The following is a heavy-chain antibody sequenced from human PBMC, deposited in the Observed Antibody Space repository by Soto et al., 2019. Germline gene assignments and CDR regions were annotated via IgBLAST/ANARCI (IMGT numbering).Heavy chain of an antibody. CDR3: ARRVTKSLSYYFDY. J-gene: IGHJ4*02. CDR1: GYTFTSYD. V-gene: IGHV1-8*01. D-gene: IGHD6-6*01. CDR2: MNPNSGNT. Sequence: VASVKVSCKASGYTFTSYDINWVRQAAGQGLEWMGWMNPNSGNTGYAQKFQGRVTMTRNTSISTAYMELSSLRSEDTAVYYCARRVTKSLSYYFDYWGQGTLVTVSS.